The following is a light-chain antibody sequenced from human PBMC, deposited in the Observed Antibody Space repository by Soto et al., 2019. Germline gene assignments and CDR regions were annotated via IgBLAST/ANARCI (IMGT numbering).Light chain of an antibody. V-gene: IGLV2-8*01. CDR1: SSDVGDYNY. CDR2: EVS. Sequence: QSALTQPPSASGSPGQSVTISCTGTSSDVGDYNYVSWYQQHPGKAPKLIIYEVSKRPSGVPDRFSGSKSGNTASLTVSGLKAEDEADYYCSSYAGSNNWVFGGGTKLTV. CDR3: SSYAGSNNWV. J-gene: IGLJ3*02.